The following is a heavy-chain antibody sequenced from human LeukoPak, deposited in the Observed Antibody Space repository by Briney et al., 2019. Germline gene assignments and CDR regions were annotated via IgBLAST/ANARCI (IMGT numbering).Heavy chain of an antibody. V-gene: IGHV3-7*01. CDR1: GFTFSTYW. D-gene: IGHD1-7*01. J-gene: IGHJ4*02. Sequence: GGSLRLSCVASGFTFSTYWMTWVRQAPGKGLEWVASINQDGSERYYVDSVRGRFTISRDNAKKSLYLQMNSLGAKDTAVFYCARDNWDYHFDFRGQGTLVTVSS. CDR3: ARDNWDYHFDF. CDR2: INQDGSER.